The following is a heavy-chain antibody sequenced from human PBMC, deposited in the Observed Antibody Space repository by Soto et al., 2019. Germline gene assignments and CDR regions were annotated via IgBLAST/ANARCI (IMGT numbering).Heavy chain of an antibody. CDR1: GGTFSSYA. V-gene: IGHV1-69*13. D-gene: IGHD4-4*01. J-gene: IGHJ4*02. Sequence: GASVKVSCKASGGTFSSYAISWVRQAPGQGLEWMGGIIPIFGTANYAQKFQGRVTITADESTSTAYMEPSSLRSEDTAVYYCASRGWNDYSSYFDYWGQGTLVTVSS. CDR3: ASRGWNDYSSYFDY. CDR2: IIPIFGTA.